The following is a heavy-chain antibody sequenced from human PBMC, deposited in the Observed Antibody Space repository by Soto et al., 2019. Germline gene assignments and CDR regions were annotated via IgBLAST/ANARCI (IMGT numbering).Heavy chain of an antibody. CDR2: ISAYNGNT. CDR3: ARDWDTVRGYAFDI. V-gene: IGHV1-18*04. CDR1: GYTFTSYY. Sequence: ASVKVSCKASGYTFTSYYMHWVRQAPGQGLEWMGWISAYNGNTNYAQKLQGRVTMTTDTSTSTAYMELRSLRSDDTALYYCARDWDTVRGYAFDIWGQGTMVTVSS. J-gene: IGHJ3*02. D-gene: IGHD5-18*01.